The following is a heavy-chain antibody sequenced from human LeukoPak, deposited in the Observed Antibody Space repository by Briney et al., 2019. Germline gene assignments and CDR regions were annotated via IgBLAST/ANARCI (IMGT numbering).Heavy chain of an antibody. CDR3: ARDPPSGYSSSWYTNY. CDR1: GFIFSNYA. V-gene: IGHV3-64*01. Sequence: PGGSLRLSCAASGFIFSNYAMHRVRQAPGKGLEYVSAISSNGGSTYYANSVKDRFTISRDNAKNSLYLQMNSLRAEDTAVYYCARDPPSGYSSSWYTNYWGQGTLVTVSS. CDR2: ISSNGGST. D-gene: IGHD6-13*01. J-gene: IGHJ4*02.